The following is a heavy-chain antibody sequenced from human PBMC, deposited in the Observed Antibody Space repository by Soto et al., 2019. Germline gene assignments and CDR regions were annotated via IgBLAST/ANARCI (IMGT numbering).Heavy chain of an antibody. CDR2: ISSSSSYI. D-gene: IGHD3-3*01. Sequence: GSLSRSGSASRFTFNSYSMNWVLQAPGKGLEWVSSISSSSSYIYYADSVKGRFTISRDNAKNSLYLQMNGLRVEGTAVYYCARPGWGFLEYGMAVRGNGTRVPVYS. J-gene: IGHJ6*04. CDR3: ARPGWGFLEYGMAV. CDR1: RFTFNSYS. V-gene: IGHV3-21*01.